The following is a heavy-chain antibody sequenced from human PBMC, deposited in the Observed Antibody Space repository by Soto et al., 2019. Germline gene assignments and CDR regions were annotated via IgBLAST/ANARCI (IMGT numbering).Heavy chain of an antibody. CDR1: GFTFRNYA. D-gene: IGHD3-16*01. CDR3: AREDYGQHFFDY. V-gene: IGHV3-30-3*01. CDR2: ISYDGSNK. Sequence: GGSLRLSCAASGFTFRNYAMHWVRQAPGQGLEWVAVISYDGSNKYYADSVKGRFTISRDNSKNTLYLQMNSLRAEDTAVYYCAREDYGQHFFDYWGQGTLVTVSS. J-gene: IGHJ4*02.